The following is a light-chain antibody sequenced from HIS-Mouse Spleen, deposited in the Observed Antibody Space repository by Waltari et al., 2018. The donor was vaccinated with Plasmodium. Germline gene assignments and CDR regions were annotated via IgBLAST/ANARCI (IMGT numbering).Light chain of an antibody. J-gene: IGLJ2*01. CDR3: SSYAGSNNLV. CDR2: EVS. V-gene: IGLV2-8*01. Sequence: QSALTQPPSASGSPGQSVTISCTGTSSDVGGYNYVSWYQQHPGKAPKLMIYEVSKRPAGVPDGFSGSNSCNTAALTVSGLQAGDEAEYYCSSYAGSNNLVFGGGTKLTVL. CDR1: SSDVGGYNY.